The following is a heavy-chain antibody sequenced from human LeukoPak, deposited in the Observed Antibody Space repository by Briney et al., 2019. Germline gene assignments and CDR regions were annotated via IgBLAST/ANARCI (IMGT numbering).Heavy chain of an antibody. CDR1: GFTFSSYA. V-gene: IGHV3-30-3*01. J-gene: IGHJ4*02. CDR3: ARGFSYTLYCFDY. Sequence: PGGSLRLSCAASGFTFSSYAMRWVRQAPGKGLEWVAVISYDGSNKYHADSVKGRFTISRDNSKNTLYLEMNSLRVEDTAVYYCARGFSYTLYCFDYWGQGTLVTVSS. D-gene: IGHD2-2*02. CDR2: ISYDGSNK.